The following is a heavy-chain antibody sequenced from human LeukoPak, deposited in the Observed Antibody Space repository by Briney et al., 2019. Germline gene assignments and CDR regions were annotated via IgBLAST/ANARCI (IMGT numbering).Heavy chain of an antibody. Sequence: ASVKVSCKASGYTFTGYYIHWVRQAPGQGLEWMGMISPSGASTSYAQKFQGRVTMTRDVSTSTVYMELSSLRSEDTAVYYCARGAYYYGSGSHRGWFDPWGQGTLVTVSS. CDR3: ARGAYYYGSGSHRGWFDP. V-gene: IGHV1-46*01. CDR1: GYTFTGYY. J-gene: IGHJ5*02. D-gene: IGHD3-10*01. CDR2: ISPSGAST.